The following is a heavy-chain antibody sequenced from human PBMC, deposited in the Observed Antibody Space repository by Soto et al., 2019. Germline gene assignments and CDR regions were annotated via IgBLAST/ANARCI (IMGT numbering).Heavy chain of an antibody. J-gene: IGHJ5*02. CDR3: AKDMGSGSYYKSPSPWFDP. Sequence: GGSLRLSCAASGFTFSSYGMHWVRQAPGKGLEWVAVISYDGGNKYYADSVKGRFTISRDNSKNTLYLQMNSLRAEDTAVYYCAKDMGSGSYYKSPSPWFDPWGQGTLVTVSS. CDR2: ISYDGGNK. CDR1: GFTFSSYG. V-gene: IGHV3-30*18. D-gene: IGHD3-10*01.